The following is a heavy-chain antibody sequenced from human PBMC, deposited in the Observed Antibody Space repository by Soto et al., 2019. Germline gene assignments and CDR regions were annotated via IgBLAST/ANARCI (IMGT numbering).Heavy chain of an antibody. V-gene: IGHV3-30-3*01. CDR3: ARGSRGMDV. CDR1: GFTFSGYN. Sequence: QVQLVESGGGVVQPGRSLRLSCTASGFTFSGYNMNLVRQAPGKGLEWVAFISFDGSNKDYADSVKGRFTISRDNSRNTLYLQMNSLRAEDTAVYYFARGSRGMDVWGQGTTVTVSS. CDR2: ISFDGSNK. J-gene: IGHJ6*02.